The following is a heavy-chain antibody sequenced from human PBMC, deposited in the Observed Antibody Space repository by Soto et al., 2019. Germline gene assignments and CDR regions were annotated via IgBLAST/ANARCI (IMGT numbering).Heavy chain of an antibody. CDR2: IYYSGST. Sequence: SETLSLTCTVSGGSISSGGYYWSWIRQHPGKGLEWIGYIYYSGSTYYNPSLKSRVTISVDTSKNQFSLKLSSVTAADTAVYYCARDGAYGSGSQALYGMDVWGQGTTVTVSS. V-gene: IGHV4-31*03. D-gene: IGHD6-19*01. CDR3: ARDGAYGSGSQALYGMDV. CDR1: GGSISSGGYY. J-gene: IGHJ6*02.